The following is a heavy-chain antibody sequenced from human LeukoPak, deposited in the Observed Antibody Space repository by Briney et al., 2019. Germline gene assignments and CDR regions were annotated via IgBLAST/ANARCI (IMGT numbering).Heavy chain of an antibody. Sequence: ASVEVSCKASGYTFTSYAMNWVRQAPGQGLEWMVWINTNTGNPTYAQGFTGRFVFSLDTSVSTAYLQISSLKAEDTAVYYCAREVGGIVVVIDRDYYYYGMDVWGQGTTVTVSS. V-gene: IGHV7-4-1*02. CDR3: AREVGGIVVVIDRDYYYYGMDV. J-gene: IGHJ6*02. D-gene: IGHD3-22*01. CDR2: INTNTGNP. CDR1: GYTFTSYA.